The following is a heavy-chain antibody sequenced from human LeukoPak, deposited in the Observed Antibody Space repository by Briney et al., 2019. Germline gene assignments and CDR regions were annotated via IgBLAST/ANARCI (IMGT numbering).Heavy chain of an antibody. CDR3: ARGLAVLGVLFTSYMDV. D-gene: IGHD1-26*01. CDR2: IGRYSGNA. CDR1: GYTFITHG. V-gene: IGHV1-18*01. J-gene: IGHJ6*03. Sequence: ASVKVSCKASGYTFITHGITWVPQAPGQELQWVGWIGRYSGNAHYAQRLQDRVTLSKDRATTNAYLELRNLTSDDTAVYYCARGLAVLGVLFTSYMDVWGEGTPVIVS.